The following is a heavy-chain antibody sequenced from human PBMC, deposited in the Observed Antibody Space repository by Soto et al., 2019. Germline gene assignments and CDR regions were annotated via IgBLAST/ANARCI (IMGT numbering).Heavy chain of an antibody. Sequence: GGSLRLSCAAPGFTFSSYAMHWVRQAPGKGLEWVALISYDGSNEYYADSVKGRFTISRDNSKNTLYLQMSSLRAEDTAVYYCARGPPAQEWYFDLWGRGTLVTVSS. CDR3: ARGPPAQEWYFDL. CDR1: GFTFSSYA. J-gene: IGHJ2*01. V-gene: IGHV3-30-3*01. CDR2: ISYDGSNE.